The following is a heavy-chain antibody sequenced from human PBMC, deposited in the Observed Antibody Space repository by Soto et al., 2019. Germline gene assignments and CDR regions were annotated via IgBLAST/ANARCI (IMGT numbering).Heavy chain of an antibody. J-gene: IGHJ5*02. V-gene: IGHV1-18*01. CDR1: GYTFTSYG. D-gene: IGHD3-22*01. CDR3: AREYYYDSSGYYFNWFDP. Sequence: SVKVSCKASGYTFTSYGISWVRQAPGQGLEWMGWISAYNGNTNYAQKLQGRVTMTTDTSTSTAYMELRSLRSDDTAVYYCAREYYYDSSGYYFNWFDPWGQGTLVT. CDR2: ISAYNGNT.